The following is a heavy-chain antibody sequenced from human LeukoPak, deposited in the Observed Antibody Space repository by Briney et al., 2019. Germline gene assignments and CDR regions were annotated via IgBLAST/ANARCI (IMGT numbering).Heavy chain of an antibody. V-gene: IGHV3-64*01. Sequence: PGGSLRLSCAASGFTFSSYAMHWVRQAPAKGLEYVSAISSNGGSTYHANSVKGRFTISRDNSKNTLYLQMGSLRAEDMAVYYCARDGGYSYGSPSYYFDYWGQGTLVTVSS. CDR2: ISSNGGST. J-gene: IGHJ4*02. CDR3: ARDGGYSYGSPSYYFDY. CDR1: GFTFSSYA. D-gene: IGHD5-18*01.